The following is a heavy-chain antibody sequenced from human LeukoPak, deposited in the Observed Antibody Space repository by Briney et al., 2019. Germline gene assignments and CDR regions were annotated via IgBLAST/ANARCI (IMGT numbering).Heavy chain of an antibody. CDR3: ARVLSWESYFDY. CDR1: GGSISSYY. CDR2: IYYSGGT. D-gene: IGHD1-26*01. V-gene: IGHV4-59*01. J-gene: IGHJ4*02. Sequence: SETLSLTCTVSGGSISSYYWSWIRQPPGKGLEWIGYIYYSGGTNYNPSLKSRVTISVDTSKNQFSLKLSSVTAADTAVYYCARVLSWESYFDYWGQGTLVTVSS.